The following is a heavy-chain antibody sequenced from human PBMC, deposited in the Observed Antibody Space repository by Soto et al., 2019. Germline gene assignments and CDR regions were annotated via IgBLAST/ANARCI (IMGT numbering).Heavy chain of an antibody. CDR1: GFTFDDYG. Sequence: EVQLVETGGGVLRPGGSLRLSCAASGFTFDDYGMSWARQAPGKGLEWVSGVNWNGGSTGYADSVKGRFTISRDNAKNSLYLQMNSLRAEDTAFYYCVRGASLNLDYWGQGTLVTVSS. CDR3: VRGASLNLDY. J-gene: IGHJ4*02. V-gene: IGHV3-20*04. CDR2: VNWNGGST. D-gene: IGHD1-26*01.